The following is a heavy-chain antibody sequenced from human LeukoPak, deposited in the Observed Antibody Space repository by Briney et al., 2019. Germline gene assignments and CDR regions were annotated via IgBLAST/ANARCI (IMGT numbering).Heavy chain of an antibody. CDR1: GFSISSYY. J-gene: IGHJ5*02. CDR3: ARTVVSVVVVVAATDSWFDP. CDR2: IYYSGST. V-gene: IGHV4-59*01. Sequence: PSETLSLTCTVSGFSISSYYWSWIRQPPGKGLEWIGYIYYSGSTNHNPSLKSRVTISVDTSKNQFSLKLSSVTAADTAVYYCARTVVSVVVVVAATDSWFDPWGQGTLVTVSS. D-gene: IGHD2-15*01.